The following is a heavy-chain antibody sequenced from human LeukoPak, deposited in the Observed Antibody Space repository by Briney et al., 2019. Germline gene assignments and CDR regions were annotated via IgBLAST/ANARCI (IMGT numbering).Heavy chain of an antibody. J-gene: IGHJ4*02. CDR3: AGGDILTGYYLLGY. V-gene: IGHV1-46*01. D-gene: IGHD3-9*01. Sequence: ASVNVSCKASGYTFTSYYMHWVRQAPGQGLEWMGIINPSGCSTSYAQKFQGRVTMTRDMSTSTVYMELSRLRSEDTAVYYCAGGDILTGYYLLGYWGQGTLVSVSS. CDR2: INPSGCST. CDR1: GYTFTSYY.